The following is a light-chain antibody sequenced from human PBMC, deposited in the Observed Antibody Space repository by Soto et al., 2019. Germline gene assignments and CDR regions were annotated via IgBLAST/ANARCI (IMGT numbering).Light chain of an antibody. CDR3: QQYDTLLA. Sequence: DIQMTQSPSSLSASVGDRFTITCQASQGITNYLNWYQQKPGKAPKLLIYDASNLETGVPSRFSGSGSGTEFTVTISSLQPEDIATYYCQQYDTLLAFGQGTRLEI. J-gene: IGKJ5*01. CDR1: QGITNY. CDR2: DAS. V-gene: IGKV1-33*01.